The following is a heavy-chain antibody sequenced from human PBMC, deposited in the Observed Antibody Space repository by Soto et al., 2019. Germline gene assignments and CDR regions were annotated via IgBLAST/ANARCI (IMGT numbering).Heavy chain of an antibody. CDR1: GGTFSSYA. CDR2: IIPIFGTA. CDR3: ARSLRYYDSSGWMVDY. J-gene: IGHJ4*02. Sequence: QVQLVQSGAEVKKPGSSVKVSCKASGGTFSSYAISWVRQAPGQGLEWMGGIIPIFGTANYAQKFQGRVTITADESTSTAYMGLSSLRSEDTAVYYCARSLRYYDSSGWMVDYWGQGTLVTVSS. V-gene: IGHV1-69*01. D-gene: IGHD3-22*01.